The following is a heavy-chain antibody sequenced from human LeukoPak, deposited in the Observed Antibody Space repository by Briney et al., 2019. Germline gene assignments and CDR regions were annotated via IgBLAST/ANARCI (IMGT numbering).Heavy chain of an antibody. CDR2: IYYSGST. CDR3: ARNPYYYYYYMDV. J-gene: IGHJ6*03. D-gene: IGHD1-14*01. CDR1: GGSISSSSYY. Sequence: SETLSLTCTVSGGSISSSSYYWGWIRQPPGKGLEWIGSIYYSGSTYYNPSLKSRVTISVDTSKNQFSLKLSSVTAADTAVYYCARNPYYYYYYMDVWGKGTTVTVSS. V-gene: IGHV4-39*01.